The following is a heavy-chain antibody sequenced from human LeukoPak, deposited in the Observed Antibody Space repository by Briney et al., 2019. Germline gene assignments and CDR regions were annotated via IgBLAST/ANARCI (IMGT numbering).Heavy chain of an antibody. CDR3: ARGRGYSYGYWYFDL. V-gene: IGHV1-18*01. D-gene: IGHD5-18*01. J-gene: IGHJ2*01. CDR1: GYTFTSYG. Sequence: ASVKVSCKASGYTFTSYGISWVRQAPGQGLEWMGWISAYNGNTNYAQKFQGRVTMTTDTSTSTAYMELRSLRSEDTAVYYCARGRGYSYGYWYFDLWGRGTLVTVPS. CDR2: ISAYNGNT.